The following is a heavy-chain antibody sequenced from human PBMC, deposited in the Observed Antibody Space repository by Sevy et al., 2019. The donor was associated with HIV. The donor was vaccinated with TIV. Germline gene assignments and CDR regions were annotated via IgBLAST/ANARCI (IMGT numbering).Heavy chain of an antibody. J-gene: IGHJ4*02. Sequence: ASVKVSCKVSGYRLSQLSMHWVRQAPGKGLEWMGSFDPEDDETIYAQNFQGRVAMTEDTSTDTAYMELSSLRSDDTAVYYCAATREYYYGNSGYFDYWGQGTLVTVSS. CDR3: AATREYYYGNSGYFDY. V-gene: IGHV1-24*01. D-gene: IGHD3-22*01. CDR1: GYRLSQLS. CDR2: FDPEDDET.